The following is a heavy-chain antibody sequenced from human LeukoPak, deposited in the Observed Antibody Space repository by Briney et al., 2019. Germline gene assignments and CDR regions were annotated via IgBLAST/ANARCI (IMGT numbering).Heavy chain of an antibody. D-gene: IGHD3-22*01. CDR1: GYTFTDYY. CDR2: INPNSGAT. CDR3: ARVSRYDSRGYYQDPSRKFDY. J-gene: IGHJ4*02. V-gene: IGHV1-2*02. Sequence: ASVKVSCKASGYTFTDYYMHWVRQAPGQGLEWMGWINPNSGATKNAQRFQGRVTMTSYTSISIAYIELSRLRSDDTAVYYCARVSRYDSRGYYQDPSRKFDYWGQGTLVTVSS.